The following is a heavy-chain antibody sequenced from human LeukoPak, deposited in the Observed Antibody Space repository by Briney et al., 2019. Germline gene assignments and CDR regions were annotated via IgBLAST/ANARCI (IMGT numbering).Heavy chain of an antibody. CDR2: ITNDGSST. D-gene: IGHD3-3*01. J-gene: IGHJ6*02. Sequence: PGGSLRLSCAASGLTFSSHWMHWVRQAPGKGLVWVSRITNDGSSTTYADSVKGRFTISRDNAKNMLYLQVNSLRAEDTAVYYCARGSDYDFWSGYYFGYYYYGMDVWGQGTTVTVSS. V-gene: IGHV3-74*01. CDR3: ARGSDYDFWSGYYFGYYYYGMDV. CDR1: GLTFSSHW.